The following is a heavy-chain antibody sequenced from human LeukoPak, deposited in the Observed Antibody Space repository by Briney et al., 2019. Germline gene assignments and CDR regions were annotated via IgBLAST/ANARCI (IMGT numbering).Heavy chain of an antibody. CDR2: ISWNGGNI. CDR3: ARRFYDTSPRPFDI. Sequence: GGSLRLSCAASGFTFDDYAMHWVRQAPGKGLEWVSGISWNGGNIGYADSVKGRFIISRDNARNSLYLQMNSLRAEDTAVYYCARRFYDTSPRPFDIWGQGTMVTVSS. D-gene: IGHD3-22*01. J-gene: IGHJ3*02. V-gene: IGHV3-9*01. CDR1: GFTFDDYA.